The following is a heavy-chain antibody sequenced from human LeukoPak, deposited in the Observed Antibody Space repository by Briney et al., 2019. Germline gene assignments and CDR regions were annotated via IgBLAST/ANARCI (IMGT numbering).Heavy chain of an antibody. J-gene: IGHJ4*02. V-gene: IGHV3-30*01. CDR3: ARDLPGSYYKATLDY. D-gene: IGHD3-10*01. CDR2: ISYDGSNK. CDR1: GFTFSSYA. Sequence: GRSLRLSCAASGFTFSSYAMHWVRQAPGKGLGWVAVISYDGSNKYYADSVKGRFTISRDDSKNTLYLQMNSLRAEDTAVYYCARDLPGSYYKATLDYWGQGTLVTVSS.